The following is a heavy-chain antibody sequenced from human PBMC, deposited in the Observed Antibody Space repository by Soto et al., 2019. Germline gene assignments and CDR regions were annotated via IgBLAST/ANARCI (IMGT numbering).Heavy chain of an antibody. CDR1: GYAFTSYD. J-gene: IGHJ4*02. V-gene: IGHV1-3*01. Sequence: ASVKVSCKASGYAFTSYDMHWVRQAPGQRLEWMGWINAGNGNTKYSQKFQGRVTITRDTSASTAYMDLHMDSLRDDDTAVYYCARAHSGSYRVHLDFWGPGTLVTVSS. CDR3: ARAHSGSYRVHLDF. CDR2: INAGNGNT. D-gene: IGHD1-26*01.